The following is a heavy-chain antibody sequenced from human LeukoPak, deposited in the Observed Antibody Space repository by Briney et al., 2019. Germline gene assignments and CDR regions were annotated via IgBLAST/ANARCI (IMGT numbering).Heavy chain of an antibody. J-gene: IGHJ4*02. CDR2: IYYSGST. V-gene: IGHV4-59*01. CDR3: ARGRPPHDYGTLFDY. Sequence: PSETLSLTCTVSGGAITGYYWGWIRQPPGKGLEWIGYIYYSGSTNYNPSLKSRVTMSVDTSKKQFSLKLSSVTAADTAVYYCARGRPPHDYGTLFDYWGQGTLVNVSS. CDR1: GGAITGYY. D-gene: IGHD4-17*01.